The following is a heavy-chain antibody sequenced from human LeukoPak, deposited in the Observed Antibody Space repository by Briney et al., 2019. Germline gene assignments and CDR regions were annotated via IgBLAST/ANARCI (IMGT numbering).Heavy chain of an antibody. J-gene: IGHJ4*02. CDR3: RVTGSRVYDSSGYYYDYFDY. Sequence: SETLSLTCTVSGDSIGSGDNYWSWVRQHPEKGLEWIGYVFYSGSTYYNLSLKSRGTMSLDTSKNQFSLKLSSVTAADTAVYYCRVTGSRVYDSSGYYYDYFDYWGQGTLVTVSS. V-gene: IGHV4-31*03. CDR2: VFYSGST. D-gene: IGHD3-22*01. CDR1: GDSIGSGDNY.